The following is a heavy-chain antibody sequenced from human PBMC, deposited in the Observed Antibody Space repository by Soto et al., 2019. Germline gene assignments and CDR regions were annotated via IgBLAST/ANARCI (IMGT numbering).Heavy chain of an antibody. CDR2: ISGSGFRK. D-gene: IGHD1-26*01. CDR1: GFIFENFG. V-gene: IGHV3-23*01. Sequence: GGSLRLSCAASGFIFENFGMSWVRQAPGKGLDWISSISGSGFRKYYADSVKGRFTISRDNSKSTVYLELNNLSAEDTAVYHCAKNQGVELVPLATVDWFDPWGQGSVVTVSS. J-gene: IGHJ5*02. CDR3: AKNQGVELVPLATVDWFDP.